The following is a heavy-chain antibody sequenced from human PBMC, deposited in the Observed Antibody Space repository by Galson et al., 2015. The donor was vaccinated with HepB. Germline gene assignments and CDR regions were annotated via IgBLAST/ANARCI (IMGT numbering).Heavy chain of an antibody. V-gene: IGHV3-49*04. CDR3: SRGVGATPRRPGY. D-gene: IGHD1-26*01. CDR2: IRSRAYSVTT. J-gene: IGHJ4*02. CDR1: GFTFSDYS. Sequence: SLRLSCAASGFTFSDYSMTWVRQAPGKGLEWVSFIRSRAYSVTTQYAASVDGRFTISRDDSKGIVYLQMSSLRTEDTALYYCSRGVGATPRRPGYWGQGTLVTVSS.